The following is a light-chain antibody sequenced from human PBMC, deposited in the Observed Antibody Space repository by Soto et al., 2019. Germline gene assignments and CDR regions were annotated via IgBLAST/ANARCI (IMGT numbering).Light chain of an antibody. CDR1: QSVSSSY. CDR2: GAS. CDR3: QPYNSYWR. V-gene: IGKV3-20*01. J-gene: IGKJ1*01. Sequence: VLTHSPCTLFLSPGERATLSCRAIQSVSSSYLAWYQQKPGQAPRLLIYGASSRATGIPDRFSGSGSGTEFTLTIICLQPDGIAAYYCQPYNSYWRFAQGTKVDI.